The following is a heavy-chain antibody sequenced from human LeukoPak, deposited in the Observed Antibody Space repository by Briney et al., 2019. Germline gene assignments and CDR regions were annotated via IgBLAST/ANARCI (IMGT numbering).Heavy chain of an antibody. Sequence: GGSLRLSCAASGFTFSSYAMSWVRQAPGKGLEWVSAISGSGGSTYYADSVKGRFTISRDNSKNTLYLQMNSLRAEDTAVYYSAKRTVWGSYRSQQIDYWGQGTLVTVSS. CDR3: AKRTVWGSYRSQQIDY. CDR1: GFTFSSYA. D-gene: IGHD3-16*02. J-gene: IGHJ4*02. CDR2: ISGSGGST. V-gene: IGHV3-23*01.